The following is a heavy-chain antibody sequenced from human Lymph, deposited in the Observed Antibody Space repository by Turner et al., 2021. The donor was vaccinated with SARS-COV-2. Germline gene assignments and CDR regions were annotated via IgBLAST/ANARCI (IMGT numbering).Heavy chain of an antibody. CDR1: GFTFSSYT. J-gene: IGHJ5*02. CDR2: ISGSGAST. V-gene: IGHV3-23*01. D-gene: IGHD2-15*01. Sequence: EVQLLESGGGFVQPGGSLTLSCAASGFTFSSYTMSWVRQAPGKGLEWVSAISGSGASTYYADSVKGRFTISRDNSKNTLYLKMNSLRVEDTAVYYCAKDGYDGIYCGGGSCYSGWFDPWGQGTLVTVSS. CDR3: AKDGYDGIYCGGGSCYSGWFDP.